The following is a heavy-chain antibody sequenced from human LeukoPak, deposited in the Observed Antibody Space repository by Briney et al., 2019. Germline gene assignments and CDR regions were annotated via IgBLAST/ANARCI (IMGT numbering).Heavy chain of an antibody. V-gene: IGHV3-21*01. CDR3: ARVEGASSSLPSPYFYGMDV. J-gene: IGHJ6*02. Sequence: PGGSLRLSCAASGFTLSSHSMNWVRQAPGQGLEWVSSISSSSTYIYHADSVKGRFTISRDNAKNSLYLQMNSLRAEDTAVYYCARVEGASSSLPSPYFYGMDVWGQGTTVTVSS. CDR1: GFTLSSHS. CDR2: ISSSSTYI. D-gene: IGHD6-13*01.